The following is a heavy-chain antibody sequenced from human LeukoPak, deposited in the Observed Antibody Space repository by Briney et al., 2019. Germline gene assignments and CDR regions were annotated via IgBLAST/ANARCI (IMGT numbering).Heavy chain of an antibody. J-gene: IGHJ4*02. CDR3: VKEHCSGTSCFYFDY. CDR1: GFTFSNFG. Sequence: GGSLRLFCSASGFTFSNFGMHWVRQAPGKGLEYVSAISGNGGSTHYADSVKGRFTISRDNSKNTLYLQMTSLKAEDTAVYYCVKEHCSGTSCFYFDYWGQGTLVTVSS. CDR2: ISGNGGST. D-gene: IGHD2-2*01. V-gene: IGHV3-64D*06.